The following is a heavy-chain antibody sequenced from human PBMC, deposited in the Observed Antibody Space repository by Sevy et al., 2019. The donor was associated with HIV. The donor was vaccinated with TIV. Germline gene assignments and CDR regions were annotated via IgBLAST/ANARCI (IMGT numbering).Heavy chain of an antibody. Sequence: GGSLRLSCAASGFTFSSSWMHWVRQAPGKGLVWVSRINSDGSSTTYADSVKGRFTISRDNAKNTLYLQMNSLRAEDTAVYYCAKTGRYSYYHGMDVWGQGTTVTVSS. J-gene: IGHJ6*02. CDR3: AKTGRYSYYHGMDV. V-gene: IGHV3-74*03. CDR1: GFTFSSSW. CDR2: INSDGSST.